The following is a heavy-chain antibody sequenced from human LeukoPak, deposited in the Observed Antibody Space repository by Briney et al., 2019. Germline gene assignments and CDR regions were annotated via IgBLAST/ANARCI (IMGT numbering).Heavy chain of an antibody. CDR1: GFTIDDYG. D-gene: IGHD3-22*01. Sequence: KPGGSLRLSCPASGFTIDDYGMSWIRQPPGRGLEWIGYIYYSGSTNYNPSLKSRVTISVDTSKNQFSLKLSSVTAADTAVYYCARGTPDYYDSSLWGQGTLVTVSS. CDR3: ARGTPDYYDSSL. J-gene: IGHJ4*02. V-gene: IGHV4-59*01. CDR2: IYYSGST.